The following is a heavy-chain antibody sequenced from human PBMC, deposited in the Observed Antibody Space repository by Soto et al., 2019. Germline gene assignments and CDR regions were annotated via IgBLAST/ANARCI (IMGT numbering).Heavy chain of an antibody. V-gene: IGHV1-2*04. CDR2: INPNSGGT. Sequence: AASVKVSRKASGYTFTGYYMHWVRQAPGQGLEWMGWINPNSGGTNYAQKFQGWATMTRDTSISTAYMELSRLRSDDTAVYYCARDNWNYAWDNWFDPWGQGTLVTVSS. CDR3: ARDNWNYAWDNWFDP. J-gene: IGHJ5*02. D-gene: IGHD1-7*01. CDR1: GYTFTGYY.